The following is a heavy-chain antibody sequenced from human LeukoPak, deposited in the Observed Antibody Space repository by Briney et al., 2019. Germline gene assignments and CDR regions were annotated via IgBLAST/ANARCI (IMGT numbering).Heavy chain of an antibody. CDR1: GGSFSGYY. D-gene: IGHD3-22*01. CDR3: ARSSGYYRNFDY. V-gene: IGHV4-59*01. J-gene: IGHJ4*02. Sequence: SETLSLTCAVYGGSFSGYYWSWIRQPPGKGLEWIGYIYYSGSTNYNPSLKSRVTISVDTSKNQFSLKLSSVTAADTAVYYCARSSGYYRNFDYWGQGTLVTVSS. CDR2: IYYSGST.